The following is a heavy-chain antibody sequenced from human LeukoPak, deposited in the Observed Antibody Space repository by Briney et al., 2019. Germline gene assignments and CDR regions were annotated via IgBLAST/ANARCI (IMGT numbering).Heavy chain of an antibody. CDR1: DGSISSYY. V-gene: IGHV4-59*01. CDR3: ASEAGETDAFDI. Sequence: SETLSLTCTVSDGSISSYYWSWIRQPPGKGLEWIGYIYYSGSTNYNPSLKSRVTISVDTSKNQFSLKLSSVTAADTAVYYCASEAGETDAFDIWGQGTMVTVSS. CDR2: IYYSGST. J-gene: IGHJ3*02. D-gene: IGHD7-27*01.